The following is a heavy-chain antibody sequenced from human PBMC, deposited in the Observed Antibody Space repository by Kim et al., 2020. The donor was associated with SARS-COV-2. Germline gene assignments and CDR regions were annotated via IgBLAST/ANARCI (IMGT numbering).Heavy chain of an antibody. Sequence: GGSLRLSCAASGFTFSSYSMNWVRQAPGKGLEWVSSISSSSSYIYYADSVKGRFTISRDNAKNSLYLQMNSLRAEDTAVYYCARPKDYDYVWGSYRYTGPFDIWGQGTMVTVSS. CDR2: ISSSSSYI. D-gene: IGHD3-16*02. J-gene: IGHJ3*02. V-gene: IGHV3-21*01. CDR1: GFTFSSYS. CDR3: ARPKDYDYVWGSYRYTGPFDI.